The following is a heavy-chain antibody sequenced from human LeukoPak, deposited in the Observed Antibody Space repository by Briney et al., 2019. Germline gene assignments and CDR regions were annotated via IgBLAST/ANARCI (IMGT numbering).Heavy chain of an antibody. V-gene: IGHV4-34*01. CDR2: INHSGST. J-gene: IGHJ3*02. D-gene: IGHD6-13*01. CDR3: ARGVIAAPDSHAFDI. Sequence: PSETLSLTCAVYGGSFSGYYWSWIRQPPGKGLEWIGEINHSGSTNYNPSLKSRVTMSVDTSKNQFSLNLNSVTAADTAAYYCARGVIAAPDSHAFDIWGQGTMVTVSS. CDR1: GGSFSGYY.